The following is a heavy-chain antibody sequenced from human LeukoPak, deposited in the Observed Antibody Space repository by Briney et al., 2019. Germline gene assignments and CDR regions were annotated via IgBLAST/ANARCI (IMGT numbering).Heavy chain of an antibody. D-gene: IGHD4-17*01. Sequence: GGSLRLSCSASRFTFSSYTMNWVRQAPGKGLEWVSSIDPSSTYIYYADSVKGCFTISRDNAQNSLYLQMNSLRAEDTAVYYCTRGSYGDYEYWGQGTLVTVSS. CDR2: IDPSSTYI. J-gene: IGHJ4*02. CDR1: RFTFSSYT. V-gene: IGHV3-21*01. CDR3: TRGSYGDYEY.